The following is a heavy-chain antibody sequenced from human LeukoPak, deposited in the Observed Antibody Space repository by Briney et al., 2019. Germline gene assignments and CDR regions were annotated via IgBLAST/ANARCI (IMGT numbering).Heavy chain of an antibody. CDR3: AKSGGYGLIDY. J-gene: IGHJ4*02. Sequence: SETLSLTCTVSGYSISSGYYWGWIRQPPGKGLEWTGSIDHSGSTYYNPSLKSRITISVDTSKNQFSLKLSSVTAADTAMYFCAKSGGYGLIDYWGQGTLVTVSS. D-gene: IGHD1-26*01. V-gene: IGHV4-38-2*02. CDR2: IDHSGST. CDR1: GYSISSGYY.